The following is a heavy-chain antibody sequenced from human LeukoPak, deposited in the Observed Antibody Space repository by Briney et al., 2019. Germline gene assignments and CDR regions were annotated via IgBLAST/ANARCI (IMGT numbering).Heavy chain of an antibody. D-gene: IGHD3-22*01. V-gene: IGHV4-39*02. CDR1: GGSISSSSYY. CDR3: AREVTMIVVVIHDWYFDL. J-gene: IGHJ2*01. CDR2: IYYSRST. Sequence: KASETLSLTCTVSGGSISSSSYYWGWIRQPPGKGLEWIGSIYYSRSTYYNPSLKSRVTISVDTSKNQFSLKLSSVTAADTAVYYCAREVTMIVVVIHDWYFDLWGRGTLVTVSS.